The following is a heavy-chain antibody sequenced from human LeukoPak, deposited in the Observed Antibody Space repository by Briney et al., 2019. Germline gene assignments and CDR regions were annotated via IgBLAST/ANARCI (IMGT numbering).Heavy chain of an antibody. CDR2: ISSSGSTI. J-gene: IGHJ4*02. D-gene: IGHD5-12*01. V-gene: IGHV3-48*03. Sequence: GGSLRLSCAASGFTFSSYEMNWVRQAPGKGLEWVSYISSSGSTIYYADSVKGRFTISRDNAKNSLYLQMNSLRAEDTAVYYCARVGFSGYDDGDDYWGQGTLVTVSS. CDR3: ARVGFSGYDDGDDY. CDR1: GFTFSSYE.